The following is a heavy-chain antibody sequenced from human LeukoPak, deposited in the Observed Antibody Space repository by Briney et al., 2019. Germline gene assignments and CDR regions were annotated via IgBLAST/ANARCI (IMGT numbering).Heavy chain of an antibody. D-gene: IGHD3-10*01. V-gene: IGHV3-7*03. Sequence: GGSLRLSCAASGFTFSSYWMSWVRQAPGKGLEWVANIKQDGSEKYYVDSVKGRFTISRDNAKNSLYLQMNSLRAEDTALYYCARGVHSHYYYYMDVWGKGTTVTVSS. J-gene: IGHJ6*03. CDR2: IKQDGSEK. CDR1: GFTFSSYW. CDR3: ARGVHSHYYYYMDV.